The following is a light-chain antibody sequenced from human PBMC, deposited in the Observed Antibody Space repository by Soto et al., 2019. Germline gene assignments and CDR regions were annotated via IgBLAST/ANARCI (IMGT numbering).Light chain of an antibody. J-gene: IGLJ2*01. CDR3: SSYTSNSTLV. CDR1: SSDVGGYNY. V-gene: IGLV2-14*01. Sequence: QSALTQPASVSGSPGQSITISCTGTSSDVGGYNYVSWYHQHPGKAPKLMIYEVSNRPSGVSNRFSGSKSGNTASLTISGLQAEDEADYYCSSYTSNSTLVFGGGTKLTVL. CDR2: EVS.